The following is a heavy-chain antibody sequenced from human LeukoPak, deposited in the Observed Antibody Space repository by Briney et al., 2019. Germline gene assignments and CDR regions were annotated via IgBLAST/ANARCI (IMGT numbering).Heavy chain of an antibody. CDR1: GGSISGYY. CDR3: ARDGRAGSLFAY. D-gene: IGHD6-19*01. V-gene: IGHV4-59*01. J-gene: IGHJ4*02. CDR2: ISYSGST. Sequence: SETLSLTCTVSGGSISGYYWSWIRQPPGKGLEWVGYISYSGSTYYKPSLKSRVTISVDTSKNQFSLKLSSVTAADTAIYYCARDGRAGSLFAYWGQGTLVTVSS.